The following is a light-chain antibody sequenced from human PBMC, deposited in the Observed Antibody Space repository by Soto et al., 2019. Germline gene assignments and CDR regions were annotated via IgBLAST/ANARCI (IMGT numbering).Light chain of an antibody. CDR1: TGAVTSGHY. V-gene: IGLV7-46*01. J-gene: IGLJ3*02. CDR3: LLSYSGARPPNGV. Sequence: QAVVTQEPSLTVSPGGTVTLTCGSSTGAVTSGHYPYWFQQKPGQAPRTLIYDTSNKHSWTPARFSGSLLGGKAALTLSGAQPEDEAEYYCLLSYSGARPPNGVFGGGTKLTVL. CDR2: DTS.